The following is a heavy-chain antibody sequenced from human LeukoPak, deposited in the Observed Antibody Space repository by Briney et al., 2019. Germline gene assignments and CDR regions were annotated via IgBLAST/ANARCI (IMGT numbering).Heavy chain of an antibody. Sequence: GGSLRLSCVASGFAVGSNYMSWVRQAPGKGLERVSLIYSGGAIHYADSVKGRFTISRDSSKNTLFLQMNDLTVEDTARYYCARRPGNWGQGILVTVSS. CDR1: GFAVGSNY. CDR3: ARRPGN. J-gene: IGHJ4*02. V-gene: IGHV3-53*01. D-gene: IGHD1-14*01. CDR2: IYSGGAI.